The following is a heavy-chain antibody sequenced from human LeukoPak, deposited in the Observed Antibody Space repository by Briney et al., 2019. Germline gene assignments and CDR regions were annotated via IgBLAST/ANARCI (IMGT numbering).Heavy chain of an antibody. V-gene: IGHV4-30-4*01. J-gene: IGHJ5*02. CDR2: MYYSGST. Sequence: PSETLSLTCTVSGGSISSGDYYWSWLRQPPGKGLEWIAYMYYSGSTYYNPSLKSRVTMSADTSKDQLSLKLSSVTAADTAVYYCARPYYYDSRIDPWGQGILVTVSS. CDR1: GGSISSGDYY. CDR3: ARPYYYDSRIDP. D-gene: IGHD3-22*01.